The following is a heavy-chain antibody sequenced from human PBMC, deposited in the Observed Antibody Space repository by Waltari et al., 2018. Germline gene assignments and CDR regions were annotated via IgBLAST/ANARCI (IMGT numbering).Heavy chain of an antibody. CDR2: ISTSGSA. V-gene: IGHV4-4*07. D-gene: IGHD1-26*01. CDR3: ARETGTGYYPNYFDY. Sequence: VQLQESGPGLVKPSETLSLTCTVSGGSVTSYFWSWVRQPAGKGLAWVGRISTSGSANYSPSLESRVTMSVDRSENQVSLNLHSVTAADTAIYYCARETGTGYYPNYFDYWGQGTPVTVSS. J-gene: IGHJ4*02. CDR1: GGSVTSYF.